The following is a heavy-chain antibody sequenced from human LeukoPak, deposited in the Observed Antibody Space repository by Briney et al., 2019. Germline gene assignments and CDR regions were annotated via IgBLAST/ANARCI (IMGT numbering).Heavy chain of an antibody. CDR1: SFTFSSYN. Sequence: PGGSLRLSCAASSFTFSSYNMNWVRQAPGKGLEWVSYISSSGSTIYYADSVKGRFTISRDNAKNSLYLQMNSLRAEDTAVYYCAKVAGYFDWFDAFDIWGQGTMVTVSS. CDR2: ISSSGSTI. D-gene: IGHD3-9*01. CDR3: AKVAGYFDWFDAFDI. J-gene: IGHJ3*02. V-gene: IGHV3-48*04.